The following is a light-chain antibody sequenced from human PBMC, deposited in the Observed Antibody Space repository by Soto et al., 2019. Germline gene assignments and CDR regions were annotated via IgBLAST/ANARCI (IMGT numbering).Light chain of an antibody. Sequence: DIQMTQSPSSLSASVGDRVTITCRASQAISNFVAWFQQKPGKAPKSLIYAASSLRSGVPSKFSGSGSGTDFTLTINNLQPEDFASYYCQHYNTYPITCGQGTRLEI. CDR2: AAS. CDR3: QHYNTYPIT. V-gene: IGKV1-16*02. J-gene: IGKJ5*01. CDR1: QAISNF.